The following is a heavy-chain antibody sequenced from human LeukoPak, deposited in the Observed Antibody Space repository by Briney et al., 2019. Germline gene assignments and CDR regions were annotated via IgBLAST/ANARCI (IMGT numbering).Heavy chain of an antibody. CDR1: GYTFTGYY. D-gene: IGHD2-2*01. J-gene: IGHJ4*02. CDR2: INPNSGGT. V-gene: IGHV1-2*06. CDR3: ARLGPASMGGIPSDY. Sequence: ASVKVSCKASGYTFTGYYMHWVRQAPGQGLEWMGRINPNSGGTNYAQKFQGRVTMTRDTSISTAYMELSRLRSDDTAVYYCARLGPASMGGIPSDYWGQGTLVTVSS.